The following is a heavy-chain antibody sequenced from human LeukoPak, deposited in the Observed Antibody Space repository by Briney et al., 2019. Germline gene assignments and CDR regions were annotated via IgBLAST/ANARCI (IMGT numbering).Heavy chain of an antibody. CDR1: GYTFTSYG. CDR3: ARDDGTVTTADGFDY. D-gene: IGHD4-11*01. Sequence: GASVKVSCKASGYTFTSYGISWVRQAPGQGLEWMGWISAYNGNTNYAQKLQGRVTMTTDTSTSTAYMELRSLRSDDTAVYYCARDDGTVTTADGFDYWGQGTLSPSPQ. V-gene: IGHV1-18*01. J-gene: IGHJ4*02. CDR2: ISAYNGNT.